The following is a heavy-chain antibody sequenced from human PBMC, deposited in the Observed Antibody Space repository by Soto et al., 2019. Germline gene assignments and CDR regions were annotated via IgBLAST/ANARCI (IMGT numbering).Heavy chain of an antibody. Sequence: EVQLVESGGGLVKPGGSLRLSCAASGITLDSAWVNWVRQAPGKGLEWVAQAKRKAAGGAIDYAAPVKGRFIISRDDSKNMAYLQMNRLKIEDTALYYCTTGYGSDWYGWGQGTLVTVSS. CDR2: AKRKAAGGAI. V-gene: IGHV3-15*01. J-gene: IGHJ4*02. D-gene: IGHD6-19*01. CDR3: TTGYGSDWYG. CDR1: GITLDSAW.